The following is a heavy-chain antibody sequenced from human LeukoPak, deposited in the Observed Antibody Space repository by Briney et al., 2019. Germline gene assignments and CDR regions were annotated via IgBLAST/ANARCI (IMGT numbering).Heavy chain of an antibody. CDR3: ARRTSCEELVGAETRDY. Sequence: GGSLRLSCSAPGFNFWDYYMGSIPQARAKGLEWVSYFRRNGSTISDADSVKGRYTISRDNPKNSLYLQIDSLRADAEAVFYCARRTSCEELVGAETRDYWGQGTLVTVSS. CDR2: FRRNGSTI. V-gene: IGHV3-11*01. J-gene: IGHJ4*02. CDR1: GFNFWDYY. D-gene: IGHD1-26*01.